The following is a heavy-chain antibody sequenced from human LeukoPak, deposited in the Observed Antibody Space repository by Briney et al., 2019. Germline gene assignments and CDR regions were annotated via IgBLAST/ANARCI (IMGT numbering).Heavy chain of an antibody. CDR2: MNPNSGNT. CDR3: ARGITIFGVAYGMDV. V-gene: IGHV1-8*01. Sequence: GASVKVSCKASGYTFTSYDINWVRQATGQGLEWMGWMNPNSGNTGYAQKFQGRVTMTRNTSISTAYMELSSLRSEDTAVYYCARGITIFGVAYGMDVWGQGTTVTVSS. D-gene: IGHD3-3*01. CDR1: GYTFTSYD. J-gene: IGHJ6*02.